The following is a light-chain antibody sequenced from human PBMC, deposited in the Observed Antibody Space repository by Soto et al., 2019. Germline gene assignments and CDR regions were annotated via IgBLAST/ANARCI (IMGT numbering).Light chain of an antibody. CDR1: QGISNY. J-gene: IGKJ3*01. Sequence: DILMTQSPSSLSASVGDRVTITCRASQGISNYVAWFQQKPGKAPKSLIYAASTLLSGVPSKFSGSGSGTNCSLTISSLQPEDFATYFCQQYRTYPLTFGSGTKVDFK. V-gene: IGKV1-16*02. CDR2: AAS. CDR3: QQYRTYPLT.